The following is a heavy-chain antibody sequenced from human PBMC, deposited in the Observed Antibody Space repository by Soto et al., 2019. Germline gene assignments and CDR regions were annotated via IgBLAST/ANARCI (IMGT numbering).Heavy chain of an antibody. CDR3: RALNSGGDDC. CDR2: IPHDGSYK. CDR1: GLPFSSYG. D-gene: IGHD2-21*01. J-gene: IGHJ4*02. V-gene: IGHV3-30*03. Sequence: QVLLVESGGGVVEPGRSLRLSCAASGLPFSSYGMHWVRQAPGKGLECVAIIPHDGSYKYHVDSVKGRFTISRDNSKKTLYLQMDSLRPEDTALYYCRALNSGGDDCWVQGTLVTVSS.